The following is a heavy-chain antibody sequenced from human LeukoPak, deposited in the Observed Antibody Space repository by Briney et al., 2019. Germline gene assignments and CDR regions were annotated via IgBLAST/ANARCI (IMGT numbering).Heavy chain of an antibody. Sequence: GGSLRLSCAASGFTFSSYAMSWVRQAPGKGLEWVSAISGSGGSTYYADSVKGRFTISRDNSKNTLYLQMNSLRAEDTAVYYCAKAPQPYGDSADYFDYWGQGTLVTVSS. J-gene: IGHJ4*02. V-gene: IGHV3-23*01. CDR3: AKAPQPYGDSADYFDY. D-gene: IGHD4-17*01. CDR1: GFTFSSYA. CDR2: ISGSGGST.